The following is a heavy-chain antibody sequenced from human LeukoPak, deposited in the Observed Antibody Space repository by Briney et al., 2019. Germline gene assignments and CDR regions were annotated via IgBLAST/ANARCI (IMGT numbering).Heavy chain of an antibody. V-gene: IGHV1-18*01. J-gene: IGHJ5*02. D-gene: IGHD3-3*01. CDR3: ARADHYDFWSGYLNWFDP. CDR2: ISAYNGNT. Sequence: GASVKVSCKASGYTFTSYGISWVRQAPGQGLEWMGWISAYNGNTNYAQKLQGRATMTTDTSTSTAYMELRSLRSDDTAVYYCARADHYDFWSGYLNWFDPWGQGTLVTVSS. CDR1: GYTFTSYG.